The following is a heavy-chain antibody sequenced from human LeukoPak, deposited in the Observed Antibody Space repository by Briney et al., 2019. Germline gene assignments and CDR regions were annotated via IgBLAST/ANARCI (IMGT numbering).Heavy chain of an antibody. D-gene: IGHD3-22*01. CDR2: ISGSGGST. V-gene: IGHV3-23*01. J-gene: IGHJ4*02. CDR3: AKDLSGLYSGDSSGYYFDY. Sequence: GGSLRLSCAASGFTFSSYAMSWVRQAPGKGLEWVSAISGSGGSTYYADSVKGRFTISRDNSKNTLYLQMNSLRAEDTAVYYCAKDLSGLYSGDSSGYYFDYWDQGTLVTVSS. CDR1: GFTFSSYA.